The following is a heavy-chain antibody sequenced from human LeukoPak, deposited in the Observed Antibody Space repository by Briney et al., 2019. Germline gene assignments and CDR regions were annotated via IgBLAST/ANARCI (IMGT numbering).Heavy chain of an antibody. CDR2: LDDGGNT. J-gene: IGHJ5*02. Sequence: SETLSLTCSVSSGSVRSNYYSWAWIRQAPGKGLEWVGGLDDGGNTYYNPSLKGRLTMSVDTSKNHFSLNLKSVAAADTSVYYCARRLRIGAAEWFDPWGQGIMVTVSS. CDR3: ARRLRIGAAEWFDP. V-gene: IGHV4-39*02. D-gene: IGHD2-15*01. CDR1: SGSVRSNYYS.